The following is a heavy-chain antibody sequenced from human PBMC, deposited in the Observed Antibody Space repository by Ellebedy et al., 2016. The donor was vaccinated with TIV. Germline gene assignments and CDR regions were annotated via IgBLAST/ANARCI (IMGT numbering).Heavy chain of an antibody. CDR3: TTGYHTMGDY. D-gene: IGHD3-10*01. CDR1: GFTFFSYA. V-gene: IGHV3-30-3*01. J-gene: IGHJ4*02. Sequence: PGGSLRLSCAASGFTFFSYAMHWARQAPGKGLEWVAFISYDGGTKYYAESVKGRFTVSRDNSKNTLYLQMDSLRAEDTAVYYCTTGYHTMGDYWGQGTLVTVSS. CDR2: ISYDGGTK.